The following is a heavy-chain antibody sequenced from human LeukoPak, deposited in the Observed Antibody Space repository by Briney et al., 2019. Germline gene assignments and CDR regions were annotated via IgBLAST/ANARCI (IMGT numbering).Heavy chain of an antibody. D-gene: IGHD5-18*01. Sequence: GASVKVSCKASGYTFTGYYMHWVRQAPGQGLEWMGWINPNSGGTNYAQKFQGRVTMTRDTSISTAYMELSRLRSDDTAVYYCARRYSYGDHYCYYYYMDVWGKGTTVTVSS. V-gene: IGHV1-2*02. CDR2: INPNSGGT. J-gene: IGHJ6*03. CDR1: GYTFTGYY. CDR3: ARRYSYGDHYCYYYYMDV.